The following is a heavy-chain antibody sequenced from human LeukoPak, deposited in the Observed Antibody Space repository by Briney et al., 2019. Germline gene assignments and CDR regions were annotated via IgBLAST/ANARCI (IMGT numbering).Heavy chain of an antibody. Sequence: PGGSLRLSCAASGFTFSYHWMHWVRQVPGKGLVSFSRIQNDGVSTTYADSVKGRFTISRDNAKNTLYLQMISLRDEDTAIYYFAKGAEYFYDSSGLIDFWGQGTLVTVSS. V-gene: IGHV3-74*01. CDR2: IQNDGVST. D-gene: IGHD3-22*01. J-gene: IGHJ4*02. CDR3: AKGAEYFYDSSGLIDF. CDR1: GFTFSYHW.